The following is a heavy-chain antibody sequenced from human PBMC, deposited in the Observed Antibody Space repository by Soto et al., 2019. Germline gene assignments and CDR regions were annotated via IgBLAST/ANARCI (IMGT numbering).Heavy chain of an antibody. CDR2: IYPSDSDT. V-gene: IGHV5-51*01. J-gene: IGHJ4*02. Sequence: GESLKISCKGSGYNFACYWIAWVRQMPGKGLELMGIIYPSDSDTRYRPSFQGQVTISADKSISSAYLQWSSLRASDTAMYYCARGGVSTRTFDYWGQGTPVTVSS. D-gene: IGHD3-3*01. CDR3: ARGGVSTRTFDY. CDR1: GYNFACYW.